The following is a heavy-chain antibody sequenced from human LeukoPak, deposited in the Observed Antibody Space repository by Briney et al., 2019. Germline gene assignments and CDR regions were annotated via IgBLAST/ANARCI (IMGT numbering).Heavy chain of an antibody. CDR2: FCLGRDT. V-gene: IGHV4-38-2*02. Sequence: SETLSLTCTVSGDSVTNDFFWGWVRQPPGKELEWIGSFCLGRDTYYRPSLKSRVTISVDTSKNQFSLNLNSVAAADTAVYYCARWASISREPGGFFDHWGQGTLVTVSS. J-gene: IGHJ4*02. D-gene: IGHD1-14*01. CDR1: GDSVTNDFF. CDR3: ARWASISREPGGFFDH.